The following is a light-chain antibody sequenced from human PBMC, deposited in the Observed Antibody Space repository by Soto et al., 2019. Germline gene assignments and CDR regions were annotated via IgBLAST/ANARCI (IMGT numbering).Light chain of an antibody. J-gene: IGKJ4*01. CDR1: QGISSH. CDR3: HQYFSYPLT. V-gene: IGKV1-8*01. CDR2: TGS. Sequence: AIRMTQSPSSFSASTGDRVTITCRASQGISSHLAWYQVKPGKAPKLLIYTGSYLESGVPSRFSGSGTGTDFPLIISSLQSVDFAVYYCHQYFSYPLTFGGGTEVEIK.